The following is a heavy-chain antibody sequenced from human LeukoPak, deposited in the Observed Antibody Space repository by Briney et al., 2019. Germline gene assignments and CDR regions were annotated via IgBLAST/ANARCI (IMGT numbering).Heavy chain of an antibody. J-gene: IGHJ4*02. CDR3: ALSFDYDSSGSVY. CDR2: INHSGRS. V-gene: IGHV4-34*01. Sequence: TPSETLSLTCAVYGGSFSGYFWSCIRQPPGKGLEWIGEINHSGRSNYNPSLKSRVTISVDTSKNQFSLKLSSVTAADTAVYYCALSFDYDSSGSVYWGQGTLVSVSS. D-gene: IGHD3-22*01. CDR1: GGSFSGYF.